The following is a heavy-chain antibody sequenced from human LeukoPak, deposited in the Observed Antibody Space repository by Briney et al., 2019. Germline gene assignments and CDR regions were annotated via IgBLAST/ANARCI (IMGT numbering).Heavy chain of an antibody. CDR2: IRAYNGNT. J-gene: IGHJ4*02. V-gene: IGHV1-18*01. Sequence: ASVKVYCKASGYTFTSYGMSWVRQARGQGRERMGWIRAYNGNTYYAQKLQGRVPITTEASTSTAYMELRSLRSDNTAVYYCERSRAEAGTSYFDYWGQGTLVTVSS. CDR3: ERSRAEAGTSYFDY. D-gene: IGHD6-19*01. CDR1: GYTFTSYG.